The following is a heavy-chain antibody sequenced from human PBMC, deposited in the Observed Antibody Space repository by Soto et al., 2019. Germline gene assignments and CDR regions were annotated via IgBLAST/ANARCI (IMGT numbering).Heavy chain of an antibody. Sequence: SETLSLTCTVSGGSISSYYWSWIRQPPGKGLEWIGYIYYSGSTNYNPSLKSRVTISVDTSKNQFSLKLSSVTAADTAVYYCARGGCSGGSCYSDYYYYYMDVWGKGTTVTVSS. CDR2: IYYSGST. V-gene: IGHV4-59*01. CDR1: GGSISSYY. J-gene: IGHJ6*03. D-gene: IGHD2-15*01. CDR3: ARGGCSGGSCYSDYYYYYMDV.